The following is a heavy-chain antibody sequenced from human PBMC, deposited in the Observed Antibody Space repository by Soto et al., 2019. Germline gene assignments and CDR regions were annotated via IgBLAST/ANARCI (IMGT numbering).Heavy chain of an antibody. CDR2: ISAYNGNT. CDR1: GYTFTSYG. CDR3: ARVFSQGVPAAESDY. V-gene: IGHV1-18*01. D-gene: IGHD2-2*01. J-gene: IGHJ4*02. Sequence: QVQLVQSGAEVKKPGASVKVSCKASGYTFTSYGISWVRQAPGQGLEWMGWISAYNGNTNYAQKLQGRVTMTTDTSTSTACMELRSLRSDDTAVYYCARVFSQGVPAAESDYWGQGTLVTVSS.